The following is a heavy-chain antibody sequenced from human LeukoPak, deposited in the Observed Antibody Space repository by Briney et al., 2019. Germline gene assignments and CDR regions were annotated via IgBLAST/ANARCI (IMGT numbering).Heavy chain of an antibody. D-gene: IGHD3-10*01. V-gene: IGHV3-33*01. Sequence: PGGSLRLSCAASGFSFCIYTMNRVRQAPGKGPEWVAHIWHDGGNIYYADSVKGRFTISRDNSKNMLILQMNTLRARVTTMDYRPSVYYITGSYYQRDFYYWGQGTLVTVSS. CDR2: IWHDGGNI. J-gene: IGHJ4*02. CDR3: PSVYYITGSYYQRDFYY. CDR1: GFSFCIYT.